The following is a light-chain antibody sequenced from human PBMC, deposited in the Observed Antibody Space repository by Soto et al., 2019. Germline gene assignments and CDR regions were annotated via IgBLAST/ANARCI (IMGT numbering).Light chain of an antibody. Sequence: EILLTQSPATLSLSPGERATLSCRASQSVSSYLAWYQQKPGQAPRLLIYGASNRATGIPARFSGSGSGTDFTLTISSLEPEDFAVYYCQQRSNWLITFGQGTRLEIK. CDR1: QSVSSY. J-gene: IGKJ5*01. CDR2: GAS. V-gene: IGKV3-11*01. CDR3: QQRSNWLIT.